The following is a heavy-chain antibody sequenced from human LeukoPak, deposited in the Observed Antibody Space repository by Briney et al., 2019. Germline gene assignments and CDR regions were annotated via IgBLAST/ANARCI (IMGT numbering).Heavy chain of an antibody. CDR1: GVTFSSYA. CDR2: ISPSGDRT. CDR3: AIMHGYYDGSGFWVQ. D-gene: IGHD3-22*01. Sequence: GGSLRLSCAASGVTFSSYAMSWGRQAPGKGLEWVSFISPSGDRTSNADSVEGRFTISRDNTRNTLYLQMNSLRDEDTGVYYCAIMHGYYDGSGFWVQWGQGTLVTVSS. J-gene: IGHJ4*02. V-gene: IGHV3-23*01.